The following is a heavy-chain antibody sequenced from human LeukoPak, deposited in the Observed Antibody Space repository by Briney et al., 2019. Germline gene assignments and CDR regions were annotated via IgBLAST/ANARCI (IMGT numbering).Heavy chain of an antibody. V-gene: IGHV4-31*03. CDR2: IYYSGTT. D-gene: IGHD2-15*01. Sequence: SETLSLTCTVSGGSISSGDSYWSWIRQLPGKGLEWIGYIYYSGTTYYNPSLKSRITISVDTSKNQFSLKLSSVTAADTAVYYCARNGYCSDDSCYSNNAFDVWGQGTMVTVSS. J-gene: IGHJ3*01. CDR3: ARNGYCSDDSCYSNNAFDV. CDR1: GGSISSGDSY.